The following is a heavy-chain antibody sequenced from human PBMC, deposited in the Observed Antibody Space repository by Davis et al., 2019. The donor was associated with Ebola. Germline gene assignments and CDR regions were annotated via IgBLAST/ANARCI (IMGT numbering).Heavy chain of an antibody. CDR3: TRGRDCTNGVCYKAHWFDS. V-gene: IGHV1-2*06. CDR2: INPYSGGT. CDR1: GYTFTGYY. D-gene: IGHD2-8*01. J-gene: IGHJ5*01. Sequence: ASVKVSCKASGYTFTGYYIHWVRQAPGQGLEWMGRINPYSGGTNYAQKFQDRVTMTRDTSISTAYMDLSRLRSDDTAVYYCTRGRDCTNGVCYKAHWFDSWGLGTLVTVSS.